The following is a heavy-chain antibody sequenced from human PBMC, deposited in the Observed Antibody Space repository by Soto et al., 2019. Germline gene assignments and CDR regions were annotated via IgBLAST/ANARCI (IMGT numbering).Heavy chain of an antibody. CDR1: GFTFSNHA. Sequence: PGGSLRLSCAASGFTFSNHAMSWVRQAPGKGLEWVSVISTSGGSIYYADSVKGRFTLSRDNSKNTLYLQMNSLTGEDTAVYYCAKEQTFSSAPDYWGQGTLVTVS. CDR3: AKEQTFSSAPDY. J-gene: IGHJ4*02. V-gene: IGHV3-23*01. CDR2: ISTSGGSI.